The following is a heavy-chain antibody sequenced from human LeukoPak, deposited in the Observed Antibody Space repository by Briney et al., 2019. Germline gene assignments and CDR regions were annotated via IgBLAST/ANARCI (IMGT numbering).Heavy chain of an antibody. J-gene: IGHJ4*02. CDR1: GGSFSGYY. D-gene: IGHD2-2*01. V-gene: IGHV4-34*01. Sequence: PSETLSLTCAVYGGSFSGYYWSWIRQPPGKGLEWIGEINHSGSTNYNPSLKSRVTISVDTSKNQFSLKLSSVTAADTAVYYCARAYRVRRFDYWGQGTLVTVSS. CDR3: ARAYRVRRFDY. CDR2: INHSGST.